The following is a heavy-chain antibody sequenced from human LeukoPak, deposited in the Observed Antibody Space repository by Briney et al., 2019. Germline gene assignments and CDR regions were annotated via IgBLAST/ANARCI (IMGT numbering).Heavy chain of an antibody. J-gene: IGHJ6*03. D-gene: IGHD3-10*01. Sequence: GASVKVSCKASGGTFSSYAISWVRQAPGQGLEWMGGTIPIFGTANYAQKFQGRVTITTDESTSTAYMELSSLRSEDTAVYYCARAGGLLSYYYMDVWGKGITVTVSS. V-gene: IGHV1-69*05. CDR1: GGTFSSYA. CDR3: ARAGGLLSYYYMDV. CDR2: TIPIFGTA.